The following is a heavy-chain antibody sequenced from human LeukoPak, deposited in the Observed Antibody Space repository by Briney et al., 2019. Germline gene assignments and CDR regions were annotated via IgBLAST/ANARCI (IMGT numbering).Heavy chain of an antibody. CDR1: GFTFRDAA. D-gene: IGHD1-26*01. CDR3: AKDMELAS. CDR2: ISSSGANA. J-gene: IGHJ5*02. V-gene: IGHV3-23*01. Sequence: QSGGSLTLSCAASGFTFRDAAMTWVRQAPGKGLEWVSLISSSGANAYYADSVKGRFTISRDNSKNTLYLQMSNLRGEDTAEYYCAKDMELASWGQGTLVTVSS.